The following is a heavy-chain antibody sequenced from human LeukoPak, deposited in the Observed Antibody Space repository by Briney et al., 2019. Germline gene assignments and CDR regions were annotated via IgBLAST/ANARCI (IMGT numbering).Heavy chain of an antibody. CDR2: ISSSGSTI. CDR1: GFTFSSYE. Sequence: GGSLRLSCAASGFTFSSYEMNWVRQAPGKGLEWVSYISSSGSTIYYADSVKGRFTISRDISKSTLYLQMNSLRAEDTAVYYCATNPYQYKRDSSGPDDFDIWGQGTVVTVSS. CDR3: ATNPYQYKRDSSGPDDFDI. V-gene: IGHV3-48*03. J-gene: IGHJ3*02. D-gene: IGHD3-22*01.